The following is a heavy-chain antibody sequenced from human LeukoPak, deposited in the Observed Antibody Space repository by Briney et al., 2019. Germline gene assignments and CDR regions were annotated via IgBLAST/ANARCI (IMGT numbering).Heavy chain of an antibody. CDR1: GFTFSSYA. CDR2: ISYDESNK. D-gene: IGHD2-21*02. Sequence: GGSLRLSCAASGFTFSSYAINWVRQAPGKGLEWVAVISYDESNKYYADSVKGRFTITRDNSKNTRYLQMNSLRAEGTAVYYCGRGYSGGDWLDYWGQGTLVTVSS. CDR3: GRGYSGGDWLDY. J-gene: IGHJ4*02. V-gene: IGHV3-30*04.